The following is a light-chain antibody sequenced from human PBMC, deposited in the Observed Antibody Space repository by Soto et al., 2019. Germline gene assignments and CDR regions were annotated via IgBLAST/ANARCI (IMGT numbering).Light chain of an antibody. J-gene: IGLJ3*02. CDR3: CSYAGSYTWV. Sequence: QSVLTQPRSVSGSPGQSVTISCTGTSSDVGGYNYVSWYQQHSGKAPKLMIYDVSKRPSGVPDRFSGSKSGSTASLTISGLQAEDEADYYCCSYAGSYTWVFGGGTKLTVL. CDR2: DVS. V-gene: IGLV2-11*01. CDR1: SSDVGGYNY.